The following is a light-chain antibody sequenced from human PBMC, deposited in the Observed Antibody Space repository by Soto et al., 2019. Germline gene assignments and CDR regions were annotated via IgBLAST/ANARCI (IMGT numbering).Light chain of an antibody. J-gene: IGKJ2*02. V-gene: IGKV1-39*01. CDR1: QSMSSY. Sequence: DIQMTQSPSSLSASVGDRVTITCRASQSMSSYLNWYQQKPGKAPKLLIYAASSLQSGVPSRFSGRGSGTYLTLTISSLQPEDFATYYCQQSYSTPGTFGQGTKLEIK. CDR2: AAS. CDR3: QQSYSTPGT.